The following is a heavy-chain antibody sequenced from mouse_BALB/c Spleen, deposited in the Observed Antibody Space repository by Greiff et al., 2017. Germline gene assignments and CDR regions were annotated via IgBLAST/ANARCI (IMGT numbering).Heavy chain of an antibody. V-gene: IGHV14-3*02. CDR1: GFNIKDTY. D-gene: IGHD2-2*01. J-gene: IGHJ4*01. Sequence: VQLKQSGAELVKPGASVKLSCTASGFNIKDTYMHWVKQRPEQGLEWIGRIDPANGNTKYDPKFQGKATITADTSSNTAYLQLSSLTSEDTAVYYCARSGGYDVDAMDYWGQGTSVTVSS. CDR3: ARSGGYDVDAMDY. CDR2: IDPANGNT.